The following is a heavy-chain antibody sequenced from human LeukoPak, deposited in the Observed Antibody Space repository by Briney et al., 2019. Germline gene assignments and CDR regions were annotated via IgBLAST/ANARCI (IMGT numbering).Heavy chain of an antibody. V-gene: IGHV3-53*01. D-gene: IGHD3-10*01. Sequence: PGGTLRLSCAASGFTVSSYGMSWVRQAPGKGLEWVSVIYSGGSTYYADSVKGRFTISRDNSKSTLYIQMNSLRAEDTAVYYCARAKPKNMVRGLIMRRESRYYFDYWGQGTLVTVSS. CDR3: ARAKPKNMVRGLIMRRESRYYFDY. CDR2: IYSGGST. CDR1: GFTVSSYG. J-gene: IGHJ4*02.